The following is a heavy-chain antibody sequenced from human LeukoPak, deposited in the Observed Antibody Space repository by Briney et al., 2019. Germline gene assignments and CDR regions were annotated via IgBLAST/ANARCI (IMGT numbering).Heavy chain of an antibody. V-gene: IGHV1-18*01. CDR1: GYTFTNYV. Sequence: ASVKVSCKTSGYTFTNYVISWVRQAPGQGLEWMGWISAYNGNADYAQNLQGRVTMTTDTSTSTAYMELRSLTSDDSAVYYCARVGEYCTSASCHDYWGQGTLVTVSS. J-gene: IGHJ4*02. CDR2: ISAYNGNA. CDR3: ARVGEYCTSASCHDY. D-gene: IGHD2-2*01.